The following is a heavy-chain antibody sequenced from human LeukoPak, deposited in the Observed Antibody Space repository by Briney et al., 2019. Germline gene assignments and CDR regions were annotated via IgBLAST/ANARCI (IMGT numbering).Heavy chain of an antibody. V-gene: IGHV4-39*07. CDR1: GGSISSSSFY. Sequence: ETLSLTCTVSGGSISSSSFYWGWIRQPPGKGLEWIGSIFYSGNTYYTPSLQSRVTMSLDTSKSQFSLSLTSVTAADTAVYYCARQTAVVEPTDPNWFDSWGQGTLVTVSS. CDR3: ARQTAVVEPTDPNWFDS. D-gene: IGHD4-23*01. J-gene: IGHJ5*01. CDR2: IFYSGNT.